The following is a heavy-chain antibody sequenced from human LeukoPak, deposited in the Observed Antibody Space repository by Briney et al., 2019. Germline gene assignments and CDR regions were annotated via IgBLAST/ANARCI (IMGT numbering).Heavy chain of an antibody. J-gene: IGHJ4*02. Sequence: GGSLRLSCAASGFTFSNYAMSWVRQAPGKGLEWVSAISGSGATTFYADSVKGRFTISRDNSKNTLYLQMNSLRAEDTAVYYCAKTPELLPQNFDYWGQGTLVTVTS. V-gene: IGHV3-23*01. CDR1: GFTFSNYA. CDR3: AKTPELLPQNFDY. CDR2: ISGSGATT. D-gene: IGHD2-15*01.